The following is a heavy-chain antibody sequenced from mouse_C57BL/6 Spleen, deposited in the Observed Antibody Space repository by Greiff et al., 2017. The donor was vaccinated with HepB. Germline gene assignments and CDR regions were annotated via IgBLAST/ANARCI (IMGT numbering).Heavy chain of an antibody. CDR3: AREDDGGDAMDY. D-gene: IGHD2-3*01. J-gene: IGHJ4*01. V-gene: IGHV3-6*01. Sequence: EVKVEESGPGLVKPSQSLSLTCSVTGYSITSGYYWNWIRQFPGNKLEWMGYISYDGSNNYNPSLKNRISITRDTSKNQFFLKLNSVTTEDTATYYCAREDDGGDAMDYWGQGTSVTVSS. CDR1: GYSITSGYY. CDR2: ISYDGSN.